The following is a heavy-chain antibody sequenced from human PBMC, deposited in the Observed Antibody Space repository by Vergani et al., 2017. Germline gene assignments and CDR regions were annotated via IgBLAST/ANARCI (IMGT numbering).Heavy chain of an antibody. V-gene: IGHV1-18*04. J-gene: IGHJ5*02. CDR1: GYTFTTYG. CDR3: ARYRYYDILTGYTYKWFDP. CDR2: ISAYNGNT. Sequence: QVQLVQSGAEVKKPGASVKVSCKASGYTFTTYGISWVRQAPGQGLEWMGWISAYNGNTNYAPKLQGRVTMTTDTSTSTAYMELRSLRSDDTAVYYCARYRYYDILTGYTYKWFDPWGQGTLVTVSS. D-gene: IGHD3-9*01.